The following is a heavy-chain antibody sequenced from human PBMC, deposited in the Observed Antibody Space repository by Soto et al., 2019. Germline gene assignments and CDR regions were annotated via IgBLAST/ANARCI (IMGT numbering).Heavy chain of an antibody. CDR1: GFTFSGSA. Sequence: EVQLVESGGGLVQPGGSLKLSCAVSGFTFSGSAMHWVRQASGKGLEWVGRIRSKSNSYATAYAASVKGRFTISRDNSKNTLYLQMNSLRAEDTAVYYCARRGSGSYYDYWGQGTLVTVSS. J-gene: IGHJ4*02. V-gene: IGHV3-73*01. D-gene: IGHD1-26*01. CDR3: ARRGSGSYYDY. CDR2: IRSKSNSYAT.